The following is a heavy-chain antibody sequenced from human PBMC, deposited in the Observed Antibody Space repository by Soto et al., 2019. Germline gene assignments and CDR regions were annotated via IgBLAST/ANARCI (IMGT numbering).Heavy chain of an antibody. Sequence: QVQLQESGPGLVKPSQTLSLTCTVSGGSISSGAYYWSWIRQHPGKGLEWIGYIYYSGSTYYNPSPKSRVTISVDPSKNQFSLKLSSVTAADTAVYYCAIYDSSGSRGFQHWGQGTLVTVSS. D-gene: IGHD3-22*01. J-gene: IGHJ1*01. V-gene: IGHV4-31*03. CDR1: GGSISSGAYY. CDR2: IYYSGST. CDR3: AIYDSSGSRGFQH.